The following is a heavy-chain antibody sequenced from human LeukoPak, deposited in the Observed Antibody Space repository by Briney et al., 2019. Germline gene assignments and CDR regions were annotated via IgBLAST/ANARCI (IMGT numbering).Heavy chain of an antibody. J-gene: IGHJ4*02. D-gene: IGHD3-22*01. CDR2: IWWDGTYK. Sequence: GGSLRLSCAASGFTFRSHGMHWVRQAPGKGLEWGAVIWWDGTYKYYADSVKGRFSISRDDSMNTVFLQMNSLRVEDTAVYYCARASYYSDPGGSYPIDYWGQGTLVAVSS. CDR1: GFTFRSHG. CDR3: ARASYYSDPGGSYPIDY. V-gene: IGHV3-33*01.